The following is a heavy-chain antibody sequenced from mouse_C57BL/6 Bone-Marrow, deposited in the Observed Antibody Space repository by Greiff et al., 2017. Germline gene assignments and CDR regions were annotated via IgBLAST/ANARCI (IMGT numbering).Heavy chain of an antibody. J-gene: IGHJ3*01. CDR1: GFNIKDYY. CDR2: IDPEDGDT. V-gene: IGHV14-1*01. Sequence: EVQLQQSGAELVRPGASVKLSCTASGFNIKDYYMHWVKQRPEQGLEWIGRIDPEDGDTEYAPKFQGKATMTADTSSNTAYLQLSSLTSEDTAVYYCTTWLLRAWFAYWGQGTLVTVSA. D-gene: IGHD2-3*01. CDR3: TTWLLRAWFAY.